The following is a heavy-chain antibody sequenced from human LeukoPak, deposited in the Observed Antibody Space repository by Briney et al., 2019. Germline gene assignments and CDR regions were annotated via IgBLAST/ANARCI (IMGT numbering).Heavy chain of an antibody. J-gene: IGHJ4*02. V-gene: IGHV1-69*13. CDR2: IIPIFGTA. D-gene: IGHD3-16*01. CDR1: GGTFSSYA. Sequence: ASVKVSCKASGGTFSSYAISWVRQAAGQGLEWMGGIIPIFGTANYAQKFQGRVTITADESTSTAYMELSSLRSEDTAVYYCARAYDYAGDFDYWGQGTLVTVSS. CDR3: ARAYDYAGDFDY.